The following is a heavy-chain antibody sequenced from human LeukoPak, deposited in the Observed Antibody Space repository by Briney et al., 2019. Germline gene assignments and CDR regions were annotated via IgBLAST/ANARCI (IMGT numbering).Heavy chain of an antibody. Sequence: PSETLSLTCTVSGGSISSSSYYWGWIRQPPGTGLEWIGSIYYSGSTYCNPSLKSRVTISVDTSKNQFSPKLSSVTAADTAVYYCARHRKIAAPLDYWGQGTLVTVSS. D-gene: IGHD6-13*01. CDR1: GGSISSSSYY. V-gene: IGHV4-39*01. CDR2: IYYSGST. CDR3: ARHRKIAAPLDY. J-gene: IGHJ4*02.